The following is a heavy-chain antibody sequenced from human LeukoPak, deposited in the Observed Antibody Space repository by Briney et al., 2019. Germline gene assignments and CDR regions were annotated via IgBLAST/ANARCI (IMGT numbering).Heavy chain of an antibody. CDR1: GFTFSSYA. V-gene: IGHV3-23*01. J-gene: IGHJ5*01. Sequence: GGSLRLSCAASGFTFSSYAMSWVRQAPGKGLGWVSAISGSGGSTYYADSVKGRFTISRDNSKNTLYLQMNSLRAEDTAVYYCAKKRWGLLQSPPDSSGQGNLVTVSS. CDR3: AKKRWGLLQSPPDS. CDR2: ISGSGGST. D-gene: IGHD1-26*01.